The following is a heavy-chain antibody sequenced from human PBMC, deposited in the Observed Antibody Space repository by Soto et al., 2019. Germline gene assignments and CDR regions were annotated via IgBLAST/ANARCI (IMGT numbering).Heavy chain of an antibody. CDR1: GFTVSSKY. V-gene: IGHV3-66*01. J-gene: IGHJ6*04. CDR3: ARDGVFFDCGRCYGIPLGV. CDR2: IQSGGTT. D-gene: IGHD2-15*01. Sequence: GGALRLSCAASGFTVSSKYMTWVRQAPGKGLEWVSLIQSGGTTYYADSVEGRFTISRDTSENTLHLQMDSLRVEDTAVYYCARDGVFFDCGRCYGIPLGVCGKGTSVTVSS.